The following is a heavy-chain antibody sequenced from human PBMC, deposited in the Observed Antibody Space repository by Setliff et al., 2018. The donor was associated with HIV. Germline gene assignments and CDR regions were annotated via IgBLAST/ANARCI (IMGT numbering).Heavy chain of an antibody. CDR2: INHSGST. V-gene: IGHV4-34*01. Sequence: KTSETLSLTCAVYGGSFSDYYWSWIRQSPGKGLEWIGEINHSGSTNYNPSLKSRVAISVDTSKNQFSLKLTSVTAADTAVYHCARGILKDDYNYWTFDYWGQGTLVTVSS. D-gene: IGHD4-4*01. CDR1: GGSFSDYY. J-gene: IGHJ4*02. CDR3: ARGILKDDYNYWTFDY.